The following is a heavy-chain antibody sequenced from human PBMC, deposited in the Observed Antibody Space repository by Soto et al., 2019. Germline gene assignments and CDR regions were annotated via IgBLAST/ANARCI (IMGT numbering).Heavy chain of an antibody. Sequence: QVQLVQSGAEVKKPWSSGKFSCKASVGTFISYAISWVRQAPGQGLEWMGGIIHIFGTANYAQKFQGRVTITADESTSTAYMELSSLRSEDTAVYYCARGPHYDFCSGFPEGYYGMDVWGQGTTVTVSS. CDR3: ARGPHYDFCSGFPEGYYGMDV. CDR2: IIHIFGTA. D-gene: IGHD3-3*01. J-gene: IGHJ6*02. V-gene: IGHV1-69*01. CDR1: VGTFISYA.